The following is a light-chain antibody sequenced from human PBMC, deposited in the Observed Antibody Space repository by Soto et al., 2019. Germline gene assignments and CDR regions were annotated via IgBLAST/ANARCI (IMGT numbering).Light chain of an antibody. CDR1: SSNIGAGYD. CDR3: QSHDSSLSGYVV. V-gene: IGLV1-40*01. CDR2: GNS. Sequence: QSVLTQPPSVSGAPGQRVTISCTGSSSNIGAGYDVQWYQQLPGTAPKLLIYGNSNRPSGVPDRFSGSKSGTSASLAITGLQAEDESDYYCQSHDSSLSGYVVFGGGTKLTVL. J-gene: IGLJ2*01.